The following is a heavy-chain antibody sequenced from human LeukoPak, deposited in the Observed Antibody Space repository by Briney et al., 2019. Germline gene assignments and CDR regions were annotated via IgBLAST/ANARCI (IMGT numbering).Heavy chain of an antibody. J-gene: IGHJ3*02. CDR3: ARDDVVVVVATNAFDI. Sequence: SVKVSCKASGGTFSSYAISWVRQAPGQGLEWMGGIIPIFGTANYAQKFQGRVTITADESTSTAYMELSSLRSEDTAVYYCARDDVVVVVATNAFDIWGQGTMVTAPS. CDR2: IIPIFGTA. D-gene: IGHD2-15*01. CDR1: GGTFSSYA. V-gene: IGHV1-69*13.